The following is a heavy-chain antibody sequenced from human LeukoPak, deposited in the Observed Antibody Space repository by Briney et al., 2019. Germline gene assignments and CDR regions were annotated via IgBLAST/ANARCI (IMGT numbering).Heavy chain of an antibody. CDR1: GFNFDDYA. V-gene: IGHV3-9*01. CDR3: AKARARVVTATFDY. J-gene: IGHJ4*02. CDR2: ISWNSGSI. D-gene: IGHD2-21*02. Sequence: GRSLRLSCAASGFNFDDYAMHWVRQAPGKGLEWVSGISWNSGSIGYADSVKGRFTISRDNAKNSLYLQMNSLRAEDTALYYCAKARARVVTATFDYWGQGTLVTVSS.